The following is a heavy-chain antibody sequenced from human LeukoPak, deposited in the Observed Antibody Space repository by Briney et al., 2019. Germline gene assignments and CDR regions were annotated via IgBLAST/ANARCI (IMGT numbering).Heavy chain of an antibody. V-gene: IGHV3-66*01. CDR2: IYSGGST. D-gene: IGHD1-1*01. CDR1: KFTFSSYA. CDR3: ARKTDHQTGGDY. J-gene: IGHJ4*02. Sequence: GGSLRLSCAASKFTFSSYAMSWVRQAPGEGLEWVSLIYSGGSTSYADSVKGRFTISRDNSKNTLYLQMNSLRAEDTAVYYCARKTDHQTGGDYWGQGTLVTVSS.